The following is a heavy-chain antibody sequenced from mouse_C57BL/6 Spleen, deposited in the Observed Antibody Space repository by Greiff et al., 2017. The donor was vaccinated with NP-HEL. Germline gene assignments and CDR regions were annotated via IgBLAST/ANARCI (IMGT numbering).Heavy chain of an antibody. CDR2: VWSDGST. CDR1: GFSLTSYG. Sequence: VQLVESGPGLVAPSQSLSITCTVSGFSLTSYGVHWVRQPPGKGLEWLVVVWSDGSTTYNSALKSRLSISKDNSKSQVFLKMNSLQTDDTAMYYCARNYYGSSYGGYFDVWGTGTTVTVSS. V-gene: IGHV2-6*02. J-gene: IGHJ1*03. D-gene: IGHD1-1*01. CDR3: ARNYYGSSYGGYFDV.